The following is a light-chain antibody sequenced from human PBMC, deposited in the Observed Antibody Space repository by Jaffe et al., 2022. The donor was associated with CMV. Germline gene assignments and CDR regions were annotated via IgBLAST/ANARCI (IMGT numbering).Light chain of an antibody. V-gene: IGLV1-44*01. CDR1: NSNVGSNP. Sequence: QSVPTQPPSASGTPGQRVTISCSGTNSNVGSNPVTWYQQVPGAAPKLIIHSDFLRPSGVPGRFSGSKSGTSASLAIRGLQSEDDATYYCAAWDDSLKGWVFGGGTDLTVL. CDR2: SDF. CDR3: AAWDDSLKGWV. J-gene: IGLJ3*02.